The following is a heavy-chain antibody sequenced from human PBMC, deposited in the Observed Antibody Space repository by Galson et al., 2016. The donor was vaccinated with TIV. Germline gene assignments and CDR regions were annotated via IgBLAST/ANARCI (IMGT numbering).Heavy chain of an antibody. CDR2: IRYDGSEK. J-gene: IGHJ4*02. D-gene: IGHD3-22*01. CDR1: GFSITNYG. V-gene: IGHV3-30*02. Sequence: SLRLSCAASGFSITNYGIHWVRQSPGKGLEWVAFIRYDGSEKYVADSVKGRFIISRDNSKNMLYLQMNSVRVDDTGLYYCAKDSEYYFDTSGYYFPLDHWGQGTLVTVSS. CDR3: AKDSEYYFDTSGYYFPLDH.